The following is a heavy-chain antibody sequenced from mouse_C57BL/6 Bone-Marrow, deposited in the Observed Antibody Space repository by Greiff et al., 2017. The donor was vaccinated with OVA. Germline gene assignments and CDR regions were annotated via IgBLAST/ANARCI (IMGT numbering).Heavy chain of an antibody. V-gene: IGHV5-6*01. CDR1: GFTFSSYG. CDR3: ARHGDY. CDR2: ISSGGSYT. Sequence: EVMLVESGGDLVKPGGSLKLSCAASGFTFSSYGMSWVRQTPDKRLEWVATISSGGSYTFYPDSVKGRFTISRDNAKNTLYLQMSSLTSEDTAMYYCARHGDYWGQGTTLTVSS. J-gene: IGHJ2*01.